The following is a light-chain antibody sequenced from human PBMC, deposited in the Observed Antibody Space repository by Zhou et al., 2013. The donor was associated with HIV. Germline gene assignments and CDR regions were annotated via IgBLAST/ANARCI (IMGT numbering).Light chain of an antibody. V-gene: IGKV1-8*01. CDR2: ASS. CDR3: QQYYADPWT. CDR1: QDISTY. Sequence: AIRVTQSPSSLSASTGDRVTITCRASQDISTYLAWYQQKAGKAPKFLIYASSTLQSGVPSRFSGSGSGTDFTLTIDCLQSEDFAIYYCQQYYADPWTFGQGTKVEIK. J-gene: IGKJ1*01.